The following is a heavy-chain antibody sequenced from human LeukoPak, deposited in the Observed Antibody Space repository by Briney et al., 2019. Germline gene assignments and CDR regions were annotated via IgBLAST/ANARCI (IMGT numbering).Heavy chain of an antibody. CDR3: ARPYDFYDGSACYYSVAY. CDR1: GFTFSTYA. D-gene: IGHD3-22*01. V-gene: IGHV3-30*04. CDR2: ISYDGTNK. Sequence: GRSLRLSCAASGFTFSTYAMHWVRQAPGKGLEWVALISYDGTNKYYADSVKSRFTISRDNSKNTLFLQMNSLRAEDTAVYYCARPYDFYDGSACYYSVAYWGQGTLVTVSS. J-gene: IGHJ4*02.